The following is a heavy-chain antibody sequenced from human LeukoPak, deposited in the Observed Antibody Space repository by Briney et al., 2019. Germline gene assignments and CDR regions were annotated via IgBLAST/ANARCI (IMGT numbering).Heavy chain of an antibody. CDR3: ARELPREVTLDY. D-gene: IGHD2-21*02. CDR1: GFTFIAYG. J-gene: IGHJ4*02. CDR2: INNDGSST. V-gene: IGHV3-74*01. Sequence: PGRSLRLSCAASGFTFIAYGMQWVRQAPGKGLVWVSRINNDGSSTSYADSVKGRFTISRDNAKNTLYLQVNSLRAEDTGVYYCARELPREVTLDYWGQGTLVTVFS.